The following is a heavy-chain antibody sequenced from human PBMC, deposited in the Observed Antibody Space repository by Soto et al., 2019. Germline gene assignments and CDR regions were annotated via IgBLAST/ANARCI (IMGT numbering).Heavy chain of an antibody. V-gene: IGHV4-61*01. CDR1: GDSIRSGSAY. J-gene: IGHJ4*02. Sequence: PSETLSLTCTVSGDSIRSGSAYWSWVRHHPGKGLEWIGFIDYSGATHYNPSLKSRVTISVDTSKNQFSLELSSVTAADTAVYFCARDGGTYLTRYFDSWGQGALVTVSS. D-gene: IGHD3-10*01. CDR2: IDYSGAT. CDR3: ARDGGTYLTRYFDS.